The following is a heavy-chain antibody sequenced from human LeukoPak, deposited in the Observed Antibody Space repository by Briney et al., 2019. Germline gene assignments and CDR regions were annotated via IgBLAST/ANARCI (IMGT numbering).Heavy chain of an antibody. CDR1: GDSVTSDGYY. D-gene: IGHD3-10*01. J-gene: IGHJ6*02. Sequence: PSETLSLTCSVSGDSVTSDGYYWTWIRQHPGKGLEWIGYISNSGTASYNPSLESRVSISVDTSYNQFSLRLNSVTAADTAVYYCARDPVSGDLLYYYYGMDVWGQGTTVTVSS. CDR2: ISNSGTA. CDR3: ARDPVSGDLLYYYYGMDV. V-gene: IGHV4-31*03.